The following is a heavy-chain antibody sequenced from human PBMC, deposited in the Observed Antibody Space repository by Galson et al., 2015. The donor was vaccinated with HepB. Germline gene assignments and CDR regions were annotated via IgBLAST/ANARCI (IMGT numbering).Heavy chain of an antibody. CDR3: ARDVGPGGRASWPVCQY. CDR2: IKEDGSEI. J-gene: IGHJ4*02. Sequence: SLRLSCAASEFTFSSFWVSWVRQAPGKGLEWVANIKEDGSEIYYADSVRGRFTISRDNAKNSLYLQMNSLRAEDTAVYYCARDVGPGGRASWPVCQYWGQGTLVTVSS. CDR1: EFTFSSFW. D-gene: IGHD2-2*01. V-gene: IGHV3-7*03.